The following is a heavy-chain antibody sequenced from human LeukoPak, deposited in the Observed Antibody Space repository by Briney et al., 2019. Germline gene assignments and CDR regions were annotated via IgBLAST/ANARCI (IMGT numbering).Heavy chain of an antibody. CDR3: WGLLTTSYYYYYYYMDV. CDR1: SASISSSPYY. Sequence: PSETLSLTCTVSSASISSSPYYWGWIRQSPGKGLEWIGSIYYSGSTYYNPSLKSRVTISVDTSKNQFSLKLSSVTAADTAVYYCWGLLTTSYYYYYYYMDVWGKGTTVTISS. V-gene: IGHV4-39*01. CDR2: IYYSGST. J-gene: IGHJ6*03. D-gene: IGHD4-11*01.